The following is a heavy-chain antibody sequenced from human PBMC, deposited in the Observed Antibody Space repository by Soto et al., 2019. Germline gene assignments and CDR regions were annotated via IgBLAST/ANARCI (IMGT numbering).Heavy chain of an antibody. J-gene: IGHJ4*02. Sequence: EVQLVESGGDLVQRGGSLRLSCVASGFTFSVYSMNWVRQAPGKGLEWFSYITSDTKTIKYADSVKGRFTISRDNAKNSVYLQMNSLRDEDTAVYYCARSVEGHFDYLGQGTVVTVSS. CDR3: ARSVEGHFDY. V-gene: IGHV3-48*02. CDR2: ITSDTKTI. D-gene: IGHD6-19*01. CDR1: GFTFSVYS.